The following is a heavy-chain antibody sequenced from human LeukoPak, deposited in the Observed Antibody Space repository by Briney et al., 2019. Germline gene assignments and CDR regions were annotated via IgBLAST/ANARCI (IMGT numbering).Heavy chain of an antibody. Sequence: GGSLRLSCAASGFTFSSYWMHWVRQAPGKGLMWVSRINSDGSITNYAHSVKGRFTISRDNAKNTLYLQMDSLRAEDTAVYYCARVRATFSPHFDNWGQGTMVTVSS. J-gene: IGHJ4*02. CDR3: ARVRATFSPHFDN. CDR2: INSDGSIT. V-gene: IGHV3-74*01. D-gene: IGHD5-12*01. CDR1: GFTFSSYW.